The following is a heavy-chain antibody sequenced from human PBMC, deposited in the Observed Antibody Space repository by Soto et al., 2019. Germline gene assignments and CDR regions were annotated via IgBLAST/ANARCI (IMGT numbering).Heavy chain of an antibody. CDR1: GGSFSGYY. Sequence: LSLTCAVYGGSFSGYYWSWIRQPPGKGLEWIGEINHSGSTNYNPSLKSRVTISVDTSKNQFSLKLSSVTAADTAVYYCARAGYCSSTSCSTSDYYYGMDVWGQGTTVTVSS. V-gene: IGHV4-34*01. CDR2: INHSGST. J-gene: IGHJ6*02. D-gene: IGHD2-2*01. CDR3: ARAGYCSSTSCSTSDYYYGMDV.